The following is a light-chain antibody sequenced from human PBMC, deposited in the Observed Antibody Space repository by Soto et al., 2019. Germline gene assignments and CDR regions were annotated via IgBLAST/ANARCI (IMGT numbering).Light chain of an antibody. Sequence: DIQMTQSPSSVSASVGDRVTITCRASQNITTSLAWYQQMPGKAPDLLIYAASRLQPGVPSRFSGSGSGTDYTLSISSLQPEDFATYYCQQCRTFPPSFGGGTKVEIK. CDR2: AAS. CDR3: QQCRTFPPS. CDR1: QNITTS. J-gene: IGKJ4*01. V-gene: IGKV1-12*01.